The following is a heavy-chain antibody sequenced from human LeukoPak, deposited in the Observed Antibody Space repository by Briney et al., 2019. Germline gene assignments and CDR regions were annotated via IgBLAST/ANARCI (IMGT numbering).Heavy chain of an antibody. CDR3: SRDGSTSWYKGGFDY. J-gene: IGHJ4*02. D-gene: IGHD6-13*01. Sequence: GGSLRLSCAASGFTFSGSAMHWVRQASGKGLEWVGRIKTKPNSYATAYAASVKGRFTISRDDSKNTAYLQMNSLKTEDTAVYYCSRDGSTSWYKGGFDYWGPGTLVTVSS. CDR1: GFTFSGSA. CDR2: IKTKPNSYAT. V-gene: IGHV3-73*01.